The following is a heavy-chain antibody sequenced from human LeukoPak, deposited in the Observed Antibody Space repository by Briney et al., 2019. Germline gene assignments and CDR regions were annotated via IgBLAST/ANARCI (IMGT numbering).Heavy chain of an antibody. J-gene: IGHJ3*02. CDR2: IWYDGSNK. CDR3: ARGAYFSGGWCPGAFDI. D-gene: IGHD2-15*01. V-gene: IGHV3-33*01. Sequence: LSGGSLRLSCAASGFYFSNYAMYSVRQAPGKGVEWETIIWYDGSNKNYAHSGKGRFTISRDNSKNTLYLQMNSLRAEDTAVYYCARGAYFSGGWCPGAFDIWGQGTMVTVSS. CDR1: GFYFSNYA.